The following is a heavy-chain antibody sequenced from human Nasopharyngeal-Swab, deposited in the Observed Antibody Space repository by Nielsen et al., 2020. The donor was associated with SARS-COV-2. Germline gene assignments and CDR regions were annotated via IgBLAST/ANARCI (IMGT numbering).Heavy chain of an antibody. V-gene: IGHV3-49*04. CDR1: GFTFGDYA. CDR2: IRSKAYGGTT. Sequence: GESLKISCTASGFTFGDYAMSWVRQAPGKGLEWVGFIRSKAYGGTTEYAASVKGRFTISRDDSKSIAYLQMNSLKTEDTAVYYCSLFGYYGMDVWGQGTTVTVSS. J-gene: IGHJ6*02. D-gene: IGHD3-16*01. CDR3: SLFGYYGMDV.